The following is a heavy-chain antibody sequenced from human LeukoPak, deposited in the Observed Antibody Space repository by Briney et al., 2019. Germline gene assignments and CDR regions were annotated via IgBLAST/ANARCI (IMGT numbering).Heavy chain of an antibody. V-gene: IGHV1-2*02. CDR1: VYTFTDYY. Sequence: ASVKVSCKASVYTFTDYYMHWVRQAPGQGLEWMGWINPNSGGTNYAQKFQGRATMTRDTSISTAYMELSRLRSDDTAVYYCAREGPIVGATHLVDYWGQGTLVTVSS. CDR3: AREGPIVGATHLVDY. CDR2: INPNSGGT. D-gene: IGHD1-26*01. J-gene: IGHJ4*02.